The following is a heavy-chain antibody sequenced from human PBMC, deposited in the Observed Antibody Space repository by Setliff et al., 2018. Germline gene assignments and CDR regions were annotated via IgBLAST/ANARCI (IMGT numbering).Heavy chain of an antibody. D-gene: IGHD1-1*01. CDR2: IYYRGDT. CDR3: ARTGTYRYFDY. V-gene: IGHV4-38-2*01. J-gene: IGHJ4*02. CDR1: GYSISSDYY. Sequence: SETLSLTCAVSGYSISSDYYWAWIRQPPGKGLEWIGRIYYRGDTYYNASLKGRLTISVDTAQNQFSPRLTSVTAADTAVYYCARTGTYRYFDYWGQGALVTVSS.